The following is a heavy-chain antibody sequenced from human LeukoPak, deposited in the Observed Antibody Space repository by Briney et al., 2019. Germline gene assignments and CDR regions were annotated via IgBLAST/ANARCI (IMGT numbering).Heavy chain of an antibody. D-gene: IGHD3-22*01. Sequence: PSETLSLTCAVYGGSFSGYYWSWIRQPPGKGLERIGEINHSGSTNYNPSLKSRVTISVDTSKNQFSLKLSSVTAADTAVYYCARHKRSMIVVVTPFDYWGQGTLVTVSS. CDR2: INHSGST. CDR3: ARHKRSMIVVVTPFDY. V-gene: IGHV4-34*01. J-gene: IGHJ4*02. CDR1: GGSFSGYY.